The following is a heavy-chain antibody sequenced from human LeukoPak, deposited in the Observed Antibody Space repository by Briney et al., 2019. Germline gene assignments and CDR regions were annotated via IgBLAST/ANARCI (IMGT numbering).Heavy chain of an antibody. CDR2: ISYDGSNK. J-gene: IGHJ3*02. Sequence: PGGSLRLSCAASGFTFSSYGMHWVRQAPGKGLEWVAVISYDGSNKYYADSVKGRFTISRDNSKNTLYLQMNSLRAEDTAVYYCAKDNYYDSSGYYSDDAFDIWGQGTMVTVSS. V-gene: IGHV3-30*18. CDR1: GFTFSSYG. D-gene: IGHD3-22*01. CDR3: AKDNYYDSSGYYSDDAFDI.